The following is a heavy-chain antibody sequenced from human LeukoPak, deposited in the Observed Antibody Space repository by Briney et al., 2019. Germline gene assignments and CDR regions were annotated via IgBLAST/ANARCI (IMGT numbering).Heavy chain of an antibody. Sequence: GGSLRLSCAASGFTFSSYSMNWVRQAPGKGLEWVSYISSSSSTIYYADSVKGRFTISRDNSKNTVYLQMIGLRPEDAAVYYCAKDTSYGGLGNAFDIWGQGTMVTVSS. CDR2: ISSSSSTI. CDR3: AKDTSYGGLGNAFDI. V-gene: IGHV3-48*04. J-gene: IGHJ3*02. D-gene: IGHD3-16*01. CDR1: GFTFSSYS.